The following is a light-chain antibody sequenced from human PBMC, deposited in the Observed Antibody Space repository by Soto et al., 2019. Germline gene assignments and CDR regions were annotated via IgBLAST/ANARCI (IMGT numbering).Light chain of an antibody. CDR3: SSYTSSTPCV. Sequence: QSALTQPASMSGSPGQSITISCTGTSSDVGGYNYVSWYQQHPGKAPKLMIYEVSNRPSGVSNRFSGSKSGNTASLTISGLQAEDEADYYCSSYTSSTPCVFGTGTKLTVL. CDR1: SSDVGGYNY. J-gene: IGLJ1*01. CDR2: EVS. V-gene: IGLV2-14*01.